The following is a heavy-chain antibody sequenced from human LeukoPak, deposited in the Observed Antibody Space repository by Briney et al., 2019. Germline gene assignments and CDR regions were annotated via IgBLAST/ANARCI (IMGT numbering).Heavy chain of an antibody. CDR3: ARQYGSGSSYTPVVDL. D-gene: IGHD3-10*01. V-gene: IGHV4-39*01. CDR1: GGSISSHYY. J-gene: IGHJ4*02. CDR2: IYYSGST. Sequence: SETLSLTCTDSGGSISSHYYWIWIRQPPGKGLEWIGRIYYSGSTYYNPSLKSRVTISVDTSKNQFSLKLNPLTAAETAVYYCARQYGSGSSYTPVVDLWGQGTLVTVSS.